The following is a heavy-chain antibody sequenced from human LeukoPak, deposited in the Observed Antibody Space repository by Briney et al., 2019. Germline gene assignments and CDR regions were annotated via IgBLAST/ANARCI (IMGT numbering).Heavy chain of an antibody. V-gene: IGHV4-30-2*01. J-gene: IGHJ4*02. D-gene: IGHD6-6*01. CDR3: ARDSSTTGY. CDR1: GGSISSGGYY. Sequence: SETLSLTCTVSGGSISSGGYYWSWIRQPPGKGLEWIGYIYHSGSTYYNPSLKSRVTISVDRSKNQFSLKLSSVTAADTAVYYCARDSSTTGYWGQGTLVTVSS. CDR2: IYHSGST.